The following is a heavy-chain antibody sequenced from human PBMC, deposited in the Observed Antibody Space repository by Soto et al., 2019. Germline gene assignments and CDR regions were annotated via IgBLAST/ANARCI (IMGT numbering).Heavy chain of an antibody. V-gene: IGHV4-31*03. CDR1: GGSISSGGYY. J-gene: IGHJ4*02. CDR3: ARGQAAADPFDY. CDR2: IYYSGST. D-gene: IGHD6-13*01. Sequence: PSETLSLTCTVSGGSISSGGYYWSWIRQHPGKGLEWIGYIYYSGSTYYNPSLKSRVTISVDTSKNQFSLKLSSVTAADTAVYYCARGQAAADPFDYWGQGTLVTVSS.